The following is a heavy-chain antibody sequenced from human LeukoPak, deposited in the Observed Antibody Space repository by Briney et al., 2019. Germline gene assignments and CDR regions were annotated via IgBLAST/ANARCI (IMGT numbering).Heavy chain of an antibody. V-gene: IGHV3-30*02. J-gene: IGHJ4*02. D-gene: IGHD6-6*01. CDR1: GFTFSSYG. CDR3: AKDLAGLYSSSSGDFDY. Sequence: GGSLRLSCAASGFTFSSYGMHWVRQAPGKGLEWVAFIRYDGSNKYYADSVKGRFTISRDNSKNTLYLQMNSLRAEDTAVYYCAKDLAGLYSSSSGDFDYWGQGTLVTVSS. CDR2: IRYDGSNK.